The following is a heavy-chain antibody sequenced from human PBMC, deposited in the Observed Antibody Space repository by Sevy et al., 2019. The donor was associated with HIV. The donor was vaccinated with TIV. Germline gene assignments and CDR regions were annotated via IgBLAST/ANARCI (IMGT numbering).Heavy chain of an antibody. V-gene: IGHV3-7*03. J-gene: IGHJ6*02. D-gene: IGHD1-26*01. Sequence: GGSLRLSCAASGFTFSSYWMSWVRQAPGKGPEWVANIKGDGSEKYYVDSVRGRFTISRDNAKNSLYLQMNSLRGEDTALYYCARDCNSATCLWGLDVWGQGTTVTVSS. CDR1: GFTFSSYW. CDR2: IKGDGSEK. CDR3: ARDCNSATCLWGLDV.